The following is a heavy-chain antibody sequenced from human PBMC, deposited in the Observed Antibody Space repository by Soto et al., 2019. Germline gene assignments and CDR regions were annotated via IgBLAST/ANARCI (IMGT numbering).Heavy chain of an antibody. Sequence: QVQLVESGGGVVQPGRSLRLSCAASGFTFSSYAMHWVRQAPGKGLEWVAVISYDGGNKYYADSVKGRFTISRDNSQNTLYLEINSLGAEDTAVYYCARPDYGSGSYPDYWGQGTLVTVSS. D-gene: IGHD3-10*01. CDR1: GFTFSSYA. V-gene: IGHV3-30-3*01. CDR3: ARPDYGSGSYPDY. CDR2: ISYDGGNK. J-gene: IGHJ4*02.